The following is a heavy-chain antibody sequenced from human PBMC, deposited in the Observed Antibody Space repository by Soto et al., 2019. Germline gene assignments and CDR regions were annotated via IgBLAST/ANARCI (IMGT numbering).Heavy chain of an antibody. D-gene: IGHD2-21*02. V-gene: IGHV3-48*01. CDR3: ARDPVVTAIPNWFDP. CDR1: GFTFSSYS. CDR2: ISSSSSTI. Sequence: EVQLVESGGGLVQPGGSLRLCCAASGFTFSSYSMNWVRQAPGKGLEWVSYISSSSSTIYYADSVKGRFTISRDNAKNSLYLQMNSLRAEDTAVYYCARDPVVTAIPNWFDPWGQGTLVTVSS. J-gene: IGHJ5*02.